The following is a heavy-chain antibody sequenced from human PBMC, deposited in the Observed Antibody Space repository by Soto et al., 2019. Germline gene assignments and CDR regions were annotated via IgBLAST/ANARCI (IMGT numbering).Heavy chain of an antibody. Sequence: GGSLRLSCAASGFTFSSYSMNWVRQAPGKGLEWVSYISSSSSTIYYADSVKGRFTISRDNAKNSLYLQMNSLRDEDTAVYYCARVGTDYGSGSPYFSDYWGQGILVTVSS. J-gene: IGHJ4*02. CDR3: ARVGTDYGSGSPYFSDY. D-gene: IGHD3-10*01. CDR2: ISSSSSTI. CDR1: GFTFSSYS. V-gene: IGHV3-48*02.